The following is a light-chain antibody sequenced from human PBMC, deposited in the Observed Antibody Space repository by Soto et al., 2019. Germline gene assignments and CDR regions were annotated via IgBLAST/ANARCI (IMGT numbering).Light chain of an antibody. CDR1: QGLVFRDGSTY. Sequence: DVVMTQSPLLLPVTLGQPASISCKSGQGLVFRDGSTYLSWYQHRPGQSPRRLIYEVSKRDSGVPDRFSGSGPGTDFTLRISSVEAEDVAVYYCMQTTHWPPYTFGQG. CDR3: MQTTHWPPYT. CDR2: EVS. J-gene: IGKJ2*01. V-gene: IGKV2-30*01.